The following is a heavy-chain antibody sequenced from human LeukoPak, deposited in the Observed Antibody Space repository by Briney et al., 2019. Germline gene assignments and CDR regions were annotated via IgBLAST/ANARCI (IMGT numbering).Heavy chain of an antibody. CDR3: ARGDGAY. Sequence: SETLSLTCTVSGYSISSGYLRGWVRQPPGKGLEWIGNMYHSGSTYYNSSLKSRVTISLDTSKNQFSLKLNSVTAADTAVYYCARGDGAYWGQGILVTVSS. CDR2: MYHSGST. J-gene: IGHJ4*02. V-gene: IGHV4-38-2*02. D-gene: IGHD2-21*02. CDR1: GYSISSGYL.